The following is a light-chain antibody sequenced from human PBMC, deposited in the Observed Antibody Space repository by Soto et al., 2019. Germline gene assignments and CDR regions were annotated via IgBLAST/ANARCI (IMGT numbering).Light chain of an antibody. Sequence: EIVLTQSPGTLSLSPGERATLSCRASQSVSSSYLAWYQQKPGQAPRLLIYGASSRATGIPDRFSGSGSGTVFTLTISRLVPEDFAVYYCQQYGSSPPYTFGQGTKLEIK. CDR2: GAS. CDR3: QQYGSSPPYT. V-gene: IGKV3-20*01. J-gene: IGKJ2*01. CDR1: QSVSSSY.